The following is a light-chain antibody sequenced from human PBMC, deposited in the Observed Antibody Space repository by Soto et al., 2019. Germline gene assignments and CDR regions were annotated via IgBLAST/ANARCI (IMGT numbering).Light chain of an antibody. CDR3: QQRSNWRT. CDR2: DAS. V-gene: IGKV3-11*01. J-gene: IGKJ2*02. Sequence: EIVLTQSPATLSLSPGERATLSCRASQNVSSYLAWYQQKPGQAPRLLIYDASNRATGIPARFSGSGSGTDFTLTISSLEPEDFAVYYCQQRSNWRTFGQGTKLEIK. CDR1: QNVSSY.